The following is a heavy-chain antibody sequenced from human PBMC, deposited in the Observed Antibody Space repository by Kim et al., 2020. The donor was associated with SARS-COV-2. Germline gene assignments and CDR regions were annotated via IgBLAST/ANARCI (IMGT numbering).Heavy chain of an antibody. J-gene: IGHJ4*02. D-gene: IGHD6-13*01. V-gene: IGHV4-39*01. CDR2: IYYSGST. Sequence: SETLSLTCTVSGGSISSSSYYWGWIRQPPGKGLEWIGSIYYSGSTYYNPSLKSRVTISVDTSKNQFSLKLSSVTAADTAVYYCARRSSSWRTWGDWGQGTLVTVSS. CDR3: ARRSSSWRTWGD. CDR1: GGSISSSSYY.